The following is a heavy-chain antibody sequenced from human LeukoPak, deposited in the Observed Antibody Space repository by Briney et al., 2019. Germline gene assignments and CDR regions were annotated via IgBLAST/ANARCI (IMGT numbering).Heavy chain of an antibody. V-gene: IGHV3-73*01. CDR2: IRTKGNSYAT. D-gene: IGHD2-21*02. J-gene: IGHJ4*02. CDR1: GLTFSGSA. Sequence: PGGSLRLSCAASGLTFSGSAVQWVRQASGKGLEWVGRIRTKGNSYATAYDASVKGRFTISRDDSKNTAYLQMNSLKTEDTAVYYCTLEGRIGDPSFSFDYWGRGTLVTVSS. CDR3: TLEGRIGDPSFSFDY.